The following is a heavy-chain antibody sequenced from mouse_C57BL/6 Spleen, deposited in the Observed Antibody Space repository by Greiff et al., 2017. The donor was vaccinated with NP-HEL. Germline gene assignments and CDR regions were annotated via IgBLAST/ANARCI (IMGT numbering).Heavy chain of an antibody. CDR1: GYTFTSYW. V-gene: IGHV1-50*01. D-gene: IGHD2-1*01. J-gene: IGHJ3*01. Sequence: QVQLQQPGAELVKPGASVKLSCKASGYTFTSYWMQWVKQRPGQGLEWIGEIDPSDSYTNYNQKFKGKATLTVDTSSSTAYMQLSSLTSDDSAVYYCARRWYPFAYWGQGTLVTVSA. CDR2: IDPSDSYT. CDR3: ARRWYPFAY.